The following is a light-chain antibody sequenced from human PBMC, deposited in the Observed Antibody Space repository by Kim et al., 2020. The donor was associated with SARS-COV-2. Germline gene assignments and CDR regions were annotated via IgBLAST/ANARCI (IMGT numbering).Light chain of an antibody. CDR1: KLGSKF. V-gene: IGLV3-1*01. J-gene: IGLJ2*01. CDR2: QDN. Sequence: SGSPGQTATITCSGDKLGSKFVHWYQRRSGQSPVLVMYQDNKRPSGIPERFSGSNSGNTATLTISGSQAMDEADYYCQTWDSDTVLFGGGTQLTVL. CDR3: QTWDSDTVL.